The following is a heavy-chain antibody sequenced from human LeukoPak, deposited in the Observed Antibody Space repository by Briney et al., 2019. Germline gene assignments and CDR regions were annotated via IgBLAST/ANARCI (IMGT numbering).Heavy chain of an antibody. CDR2: ISAYNGNT. J-gene: IGHJ4*02. D-gene: IGHD3-16*01. V-gene: IGHV1-18*01. CDR1: GYTFTSYG. CDR3: ARAPYYDYVWGSPTPIDY. Sequence: GASVKVSCKAPGYTFTSYGISWVRQAPGQGLEWMGWISAYNGNTNYAQKLQGRVTMTTDTSTSTAYMELRSLRSDDTAVYYCARAPYYDYVWGSPTPIDYWGQGTLVTVSS.